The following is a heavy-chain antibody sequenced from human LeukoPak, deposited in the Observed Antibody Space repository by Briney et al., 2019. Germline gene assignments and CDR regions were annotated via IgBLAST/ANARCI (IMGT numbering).Heavy chain of an antibody. D-gene: IGHD5-24*01. CDR2: MNPNSGNT. J-gene: IGHJ6*03. CDR3: ARGRDGYNYYYYYYMDV. CDR1: GYTFTSYD. Sequence: ASVKVSCKASGYTFTSYDINWVRQATGQGLEWMGWMNPNSGNTGYAQKFQGRVTMTRNTSISTAYMELSSLRSEVTAVCYCARGRDGYNYYYYYYMDVWGKGTTVTVSS. V-gene: IGHV1-8*01.